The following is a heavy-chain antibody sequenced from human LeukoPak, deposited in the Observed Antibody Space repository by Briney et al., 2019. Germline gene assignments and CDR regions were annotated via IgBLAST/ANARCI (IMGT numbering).Heavy chain of an antibody. D-gene: IGHD6-13*01. Sequence: GGSLRLSCAASGFTASNQYMSWVRPAPGKGLDWVSLSYSGGSIYYADPVKGRFTISRDNSKNPPYLQMNSLRAEDTAVYYCARDGPAAATGTRVGGQGPLVTVSS. CDR1: GFTASNQY. CDR2: SYSGGSI. V-gene: IGHV3-53*01. CDR3: ARDGPAAATGTRV. J-gene: IGHJ1*01.